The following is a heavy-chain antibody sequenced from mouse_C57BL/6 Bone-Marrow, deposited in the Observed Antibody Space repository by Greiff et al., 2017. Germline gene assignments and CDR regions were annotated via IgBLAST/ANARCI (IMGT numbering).Heavy chain of an antibody. V-gene: IGHV5-6*01. CDR1: GFTFSSYG. J-gene: IGHJ3*01. Sequence: EVQLVESGGDLVKPGGSLKLSCAASGFTFSSYGMSWVRQTPDKRLEWVATISSGGSYTYYPDSVKGRFTISRDNAKNTLYLQMSSLKSEDTAMYYCALSAWFAYWGQGALVNGSA. CDR3: ALSAWFAY. CDR2: ISSGGSYT.